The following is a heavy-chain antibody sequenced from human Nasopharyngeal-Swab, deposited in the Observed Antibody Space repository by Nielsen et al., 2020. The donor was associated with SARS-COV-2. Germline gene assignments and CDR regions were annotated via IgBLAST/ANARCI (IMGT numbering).Heavy chain of an antibody. CDR3: ASGRFLEWLLGYYGMDV. CDR1: GGSVSSGNYY. D-gene: IGHD3-3*01. Sequence: SETLSLTCTVSGGSVSSGNYYWSWIRQPPGKGLEWIGYIYYSGSTNYNPSLKSRVTIPGDTSKNQFSLKLSSVTAADTAVYYCASGRFLEWLLGYYGMDVWGQGTTVTVSS. J-gene: IGHJ6*02. V-gene: IGHV4-61*01. CDR2: IYYSGST.